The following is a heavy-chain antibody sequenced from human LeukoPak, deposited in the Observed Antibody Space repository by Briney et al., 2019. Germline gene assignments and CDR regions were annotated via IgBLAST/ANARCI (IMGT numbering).Heavy chain of an antibody. J-gene: IGHJ4*02. CDR3: ARGYYYDSSGYYTDY. D-gene: IGHD3-22*01. CDR1: GGSISSYY. V-gene: IGHV4-59*01. Sequence: PSETLSLTCTVSGGSISSYYWSWIRQPPGKGLEWIGYIYYSGSTNYNPSLKSRVTISVDTSKNQFSLKLSSVTAADTAVYYCARGYYYDSSGYYTDYWGQGTLVTVSS. CDR2: IYYSGST.